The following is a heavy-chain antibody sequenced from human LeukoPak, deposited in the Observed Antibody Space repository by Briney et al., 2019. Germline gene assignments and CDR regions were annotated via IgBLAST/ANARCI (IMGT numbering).Heavy chain of an antibody. J-gene: IGHJ4*02. CDR3: ARARYYYDSSGYPPMYYFDY. CDR1: GGSISSSSYY. Sequence: PSETLSLTCTVSGGSISSSSYYWGWIRQPPGKGLEWIGYIYHSGSTYYNPSLKSRVTISVDRSKNQFSLKLSSVTAADTAVYYCARARYYYDSSGYPPMYYFDYWGQGTLVTVSS. CDR2: IYHSGST. D-gene: IGHD3-22*01. V-gene: IGHV4-30-2*01.